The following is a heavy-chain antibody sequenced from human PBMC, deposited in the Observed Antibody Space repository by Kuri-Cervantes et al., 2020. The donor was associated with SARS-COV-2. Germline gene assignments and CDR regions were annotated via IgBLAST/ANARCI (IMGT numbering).Heavy chain of an antibody. V-gene: IGHV4-39*07. CDR3: ASAVGATRYHDY. CDR1: GFTFSSYS. CDR2: IYYSGCT. J-gene: IGHJ4*02. D-gene: IGHD1-26*01. Sequence: ESLKISCAASGFTFSSYSMNWVRQAPGKGLEWIGSIYYSGCTYYNPSLKSRVTISVDTSKNQFSLKLSSVTAADTAVYYCASAVGATRYHDYWGQGTLVTVSS.